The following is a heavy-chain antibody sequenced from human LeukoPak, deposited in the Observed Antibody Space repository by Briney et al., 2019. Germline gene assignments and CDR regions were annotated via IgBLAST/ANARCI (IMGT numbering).Heavy chain of an antibody. V-gene: IGHV5-51*01. Sequence: GESLKISCKGSGYSFTNHWIGWVRQMPGKGLEWMGIIYPGDSGTRYSPSFQGQVTISADKSISTAYLQWSSLKASDTAMYYCARQMGTVVDTSGWSWNFDNWGQGTLVTVSS. CDR1: GYSFTNHW. CDR3: ARQMGTVVDTSGWSWNFDN. CDR2: IYPGDSGT. J-gene: IGHJ4*02. D-gene: IGHD4-23*01.